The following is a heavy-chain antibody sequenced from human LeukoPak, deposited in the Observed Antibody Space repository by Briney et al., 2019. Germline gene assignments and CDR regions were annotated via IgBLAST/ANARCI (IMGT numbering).Heavy chain of an antibody. V-gene: IGHV4-34*01. Sequence: SETLSLTCAVYGGSFSSYYWSWIRQPPGKGLEWIGEITHSGSTHYNPSLKSRVTISLDTSKSQFSLKLSSVTAADTAVYYCARVTRFNQFGGLWFDYWGQGTLPTVSS. J-gene: IGHJ4*02. CDR1: GGSFSSYY. CDR3: ARVTRFNQFGGLWFDY. D-gene: IGHD3-10*01. CDR2: ITHSGST.